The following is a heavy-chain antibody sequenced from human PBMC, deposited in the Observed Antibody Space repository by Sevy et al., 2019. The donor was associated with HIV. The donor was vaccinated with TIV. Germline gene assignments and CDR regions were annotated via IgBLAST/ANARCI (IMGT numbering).Heavy chain of an antibody. CDR1: GFTFSSYA. D-gene: IGHD6-13*01. CDR2: ISGSGGST. V-gene: IGHV3-23*01. CDR3: AKKFSDGAIAAAGTGYYYYYMDV. Sequence: GGSLRLSCAASGFTFSSYAMSWVRQAPGKGLEWVSAISGSGGSTYYADSVKGRFTISRDNSKNTLYLQMNSLRAEDTAVYYFAKKFSDGAIAAAGTGYYYYYMDVWGKGTTVTVSS. J-gene: IGHJ6*03.